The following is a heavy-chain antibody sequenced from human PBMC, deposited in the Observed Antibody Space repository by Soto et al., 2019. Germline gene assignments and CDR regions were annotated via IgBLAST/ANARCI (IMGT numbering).Heavy chain of an antibody. J-gene: IGHJ4*02. CDR1: GFTFSSYG. D-gene: IGHD1-26*01. Sequence: PGGSLRLSCAASGFTFSSYGMHWVRQAPGKGLEWVAVISYDGSNKYYADSVKGRFTISRDNSKNTLYLQMNSLRAEDTAVYYCAVPSGPDDYWGQGTLVTVSS. CDR3: AVPSGPDDY. CDR2: ISYDGSNK. V-gene: IGHV3-30*03.